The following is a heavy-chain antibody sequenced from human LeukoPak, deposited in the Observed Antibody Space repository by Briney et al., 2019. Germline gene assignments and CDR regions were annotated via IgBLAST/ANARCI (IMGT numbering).Heavy chain of an antibody. CDR3: ARSEAQWRDAFDI. D-gene: IGHD6-19*01. J-gene: IGHJ3*02. V-gene: IGHV5-51*01. Sequence: GESLKISCKGSGYSFTSYWIGWVRQMPGKGLEWMGIIYPGDSDTRYSPSFQGQVTISADKSISTAYLQWSSLKASDTAMYYCARSEAQWRDAFDIWGQGTMVTVSS. CDR2: IYPGDSDT. CDR1: GYSFTSYW.